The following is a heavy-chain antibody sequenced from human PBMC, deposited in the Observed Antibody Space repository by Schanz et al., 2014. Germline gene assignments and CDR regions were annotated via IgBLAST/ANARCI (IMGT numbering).Heavy chain of an antibody. D-gene: IGHD1-1*01. CDR1: GFGFDDYA. CDR2: ISSSSSYT. CDR3: ARDGVAATTDFEY. Sequence: VQLVESGGGVVRPGGSLRLSCAASGFGFDDYAMSWVRQAPGKGLEWVSYISSSSSYTNYADSVKGRFTISRDNAKNSLYLQMNSLRAEDTAVYYCARDGVAATTDFEYWGQGALVTVSS. V-gene: IGHV3-11*05. J-gene: IGHJ4*02.